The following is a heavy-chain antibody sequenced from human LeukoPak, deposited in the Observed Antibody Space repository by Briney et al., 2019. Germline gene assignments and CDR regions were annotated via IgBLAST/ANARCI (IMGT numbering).Heavy chain of an antibody. CDR1: GYSFTAFY. CDR3: ARDGEYGTGSYYRGCFDY. V-gene: IGHV1-2*02. D-gene: IGHD3-10*01. CDR2: IHPRSGET. Sequence: ASVKVSCKASGYSFTAFYIHWVRPAPGQGLEWMGWIHPRSGETNYAYKFRGRVTMTRDTSISTAYMDLGSLGSDDTAVYYCARDGEYGTGSYYRGCFDYWGQGTLVTVSS. J-gene: IGHJ4*02.